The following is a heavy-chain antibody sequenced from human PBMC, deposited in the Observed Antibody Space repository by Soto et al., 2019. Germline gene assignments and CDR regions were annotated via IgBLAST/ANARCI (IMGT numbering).Heavy chain of an antibody. Sequence: QVQLVESGGGVVQPGRSLRLSCAASGFTFSSYGMHWVRQAPGKGLEWVAVISYDGSNKYYADSVKGRFTISRDNSKNTLYLQRNSLRAEDTAVYYCAKEEGGGGYELGGCFDYWGQGTLVTVSS. J-gene: IGHJ4*02. CDR1: GFTFSSYG. D-gene: IGHD5-12*01. CDR3: AKEEGGGGYELGGCFDY. CDR2: ISYDGSNK. V-gene: IGHV3-30*18.